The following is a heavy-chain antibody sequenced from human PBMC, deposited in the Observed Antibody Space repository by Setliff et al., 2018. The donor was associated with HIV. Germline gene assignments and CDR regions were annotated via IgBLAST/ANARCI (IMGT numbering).Heavy chain of an antibody. J-gene: IGHJ6*02. V-gene: IGHV4-34*01. Sequence: SETLSLTCTVYGGSLTHYYWTWIRQPPGGGLEWIGEITGTGHTTYNSSLQSRVTISLDTSRKQFSLKLTSVTASDAAVYYCARSPSCIGSNCIFYYYYYYGLDVWGHGTTVTVSS. CDR1: GGSLTHYY. CDR3: ARSPSCIGSNCIFYYYYYYGLDV. D-gene: IGHD2-15*01. CDR2: ITGTGHT.